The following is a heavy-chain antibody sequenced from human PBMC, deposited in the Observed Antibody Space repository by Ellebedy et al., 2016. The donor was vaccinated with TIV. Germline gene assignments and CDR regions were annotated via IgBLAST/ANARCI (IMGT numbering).Heavy chain of an antibody. J-gene: IGHJ4*02. CDR1: GGSISSYY. D-gene: IGHD4-23*01. Sequence: MPGGSLRLSCTVSGGSISSYYWSWIRQPPGKGLEWIGYIYYSGSTNYNPSLKSRVTISVDTSKNQFSLKLSSVTAADTAVYYCARVGGYDYGGNSGEYWGQGTLVTVSS. CDR3: ARVGGYDYGGNSGEY. CDR2: IYYSGST. V-gene: IGHV4-59*01.